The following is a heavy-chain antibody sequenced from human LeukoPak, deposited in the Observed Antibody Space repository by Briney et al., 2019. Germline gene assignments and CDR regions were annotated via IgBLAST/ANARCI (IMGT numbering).Heavy chain of an antibody. J-gene: IGHJ4*02. Sequence: SETLSLTCAVSGGSISSGGYSWSWIRQPPGKGLEWIGYIYHSGSTYYNPSLKSRVTISVDRSKNQFSLKLSSVTAADTAVYSCARVTYGGSLDYWGQGTLVTVSS. CDR1: GGSISSGGYS. CDR3: ARVTYGGSLDY. V-gene: IGHV4-30-2*01. CDR2: IYHSGST. D-gene: IGHD4-17*01.